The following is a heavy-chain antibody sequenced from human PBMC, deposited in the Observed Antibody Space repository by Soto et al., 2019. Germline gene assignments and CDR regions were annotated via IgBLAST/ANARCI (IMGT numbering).Heavy chain of an antibody. V-gene: IGHV1-2*02. J-gene: IGHJ5*02. D-gene: IGHD3-9*01. CDR1: GYTFTGYY. Sequence: GASVKVSCKASGYTFTGYYMHWVRQAPGQGLEWMGWINPNSGGTNYAQKFQGRVTMTRDTSISTAYMELSSLRSDDTAVYYCARGMVYRYDILPVGFDPWGQGTLVTVSS. CDR2: INPNSGGT. CDR3: ARGMVYRYDILPVGFDP.